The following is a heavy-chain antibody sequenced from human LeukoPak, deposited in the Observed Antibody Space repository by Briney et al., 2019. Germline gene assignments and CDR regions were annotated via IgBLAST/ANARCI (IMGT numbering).Heavy chain of an antibody. D-gene: IGHD6-19*01. Sequence: PSETLSLTCAVYGGSFSGYYWSWIRQPPGKGLEWIGEINHSGSTNYNPSLKSRVTISVDTSKNQFSLKLSSVTAADTAVYYCARGSGIAVAGTFDYWGQGTLVTVSS. CDR2: INHSGST. J-gene: IGHJ4*02. CDR3: ARGSGIAVAGTFDY. CDR1: GGSFSGYY. V-gene: IGHV4-34*01.